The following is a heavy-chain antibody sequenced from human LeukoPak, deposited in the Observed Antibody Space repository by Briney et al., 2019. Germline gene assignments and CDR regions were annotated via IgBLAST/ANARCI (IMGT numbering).Heavy chain of an antibody. V-gene: IGHV4-34*01. CDR1: GGSFSGYY. J-gene: IGHJ4*02. CDR2: INQRGST. D-gene: IGHD5-12*01. Sequence: SETLSLTCAVYGGSFSGYYWSWLRQPPGKGLEWIGEINQRGSTNYNPSLKSRVTISVDTSKNQFSLKLSSVTAADTAVYYCARGGYSGYDCDYWGQGTLVTVSS. CDR3: ARGGYSGYDCDY.